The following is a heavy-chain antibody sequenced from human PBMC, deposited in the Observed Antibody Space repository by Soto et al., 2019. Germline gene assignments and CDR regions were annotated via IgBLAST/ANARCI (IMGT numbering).Heavy chain of an antibody. J-gene: IGHJ4*02. CDR2: IYSDGST. D-gene: IGHD4-17*01. V-gene: IGHV3-66*01. CDR3: TRDPTTSTVTGY. CDR1: GITVITNY. Sequence: PGGSLRLSCAASGITVITNYFSWVRQAPGQGLEWVSGIYSDGSTHYADSVKGRFTISRDNSKDTLYLQMNTLRAEDTGVYYCTRDPTTSTVTGYWGQGTVVTVSS.